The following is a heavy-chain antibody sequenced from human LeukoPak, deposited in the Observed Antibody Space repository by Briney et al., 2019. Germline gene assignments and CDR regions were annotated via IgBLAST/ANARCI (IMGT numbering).Heavy chain of an antibody. Sequence: PSETLSLTCTVSGGSISSSSYYWGWIRQPPGKGLEWIGSIYYSGSTYYNPSLKSRVTISVDTSKNQFSLKLSSVTAADTAVYYCARSANWNYDYWGQGTLVTVSS. CDR1: GGSISSSSYY. D-gene: IGHD1-1*01. V-gene: IGHV4-39*01. CDR3: ARSANWNYDY. CDR2: IYYSGST. J-gene: IGHJ4*02.